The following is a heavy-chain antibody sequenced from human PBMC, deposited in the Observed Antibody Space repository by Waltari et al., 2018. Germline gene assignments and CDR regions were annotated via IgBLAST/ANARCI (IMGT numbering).Heavy chain of an antibody. V-gene: IGHV3-21*01. D-gene: IGHD5-12*01. J-gene: IGHJ4*02. CDR3: ARDGDGYNRDLDY. Sequence: EVQLVESGGGLVKPGGSLRLSCAASGFTFSGYSMNWVRQAPGKGLEWVSSISSSSSYIYYADSVKGRFTISRDNAKNSLYLLMNSLRAEDTAVYYCARDGDGYNRDLDYWGQGTLVTVSS. CDR1: GFTFSGYS. CDR2: ISSSSSYI.